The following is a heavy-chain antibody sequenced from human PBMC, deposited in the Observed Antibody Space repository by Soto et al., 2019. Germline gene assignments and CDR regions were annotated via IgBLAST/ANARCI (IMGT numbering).Heavy chain of an antibody. V-gene: IGHV3-30-3*01. J-gene: IGHJ6*02. CDR3: ARDRHDFWSGQTRRAISYYYYYGMDV. CDR2: ISYDGSNK. D-gene: IGHD3-3*01. Sequence: GGSLRLSCAASGFTFSSYAMHWVRQAPGKGLEWVAVISYDGSNKYYADSVKGRFTISRDNSKNTLYLQMNSLRAEDTAVYYCARDRHDFWSGQTRRAISYYYYYGMDVWGQGTTVTVSS. CDR1: GFTFSSYA.